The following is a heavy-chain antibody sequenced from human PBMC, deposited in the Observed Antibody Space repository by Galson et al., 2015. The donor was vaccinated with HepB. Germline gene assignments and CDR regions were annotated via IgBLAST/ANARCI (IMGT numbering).Heavy chain of an antibody. V-gene: IGHV5-51*04. Sequence: QSGAEVKKPGESLKIFCKGSGYSFTSYWIGWVRQMPGKGLEWMGIIYPGDSDTRYSPSFQGQVTISADKPISTAYLQWSSLKASDTAMYYCARRSSNIHSSGPRGMDVWGQGTPVTVSS. J-gene: IGHJ6*02. CDR1: GYSFTSYW. D-gene: IGHD6-19*01. CDR2: IYPGDSDT. CDR3: ARRSSNIHSSGPRGMDV.